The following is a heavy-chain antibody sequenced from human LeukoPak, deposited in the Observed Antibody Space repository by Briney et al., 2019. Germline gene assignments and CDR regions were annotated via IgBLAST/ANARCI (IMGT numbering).Heavy chain of an antibody. Sequence: PSETLSLTCTVSGGSISSSSYYWGWIRQPPGKGLEWIGSIYYSGSTYYNPSLKSRVTKSVDTSKNQFSLQLNSVTPEDTAVYYCASFRYSSGFRQKGYYFDYWGQGTLVTVSS. CDR1: GGSISSSSYY. CDR2: IYYSGST. J-gene: IGHJ4*02. D-gene: IGHD6-19*01. CDR3: ASFRYSSGFRQKGYYFDY. V-gene: IGHV4-39*07.